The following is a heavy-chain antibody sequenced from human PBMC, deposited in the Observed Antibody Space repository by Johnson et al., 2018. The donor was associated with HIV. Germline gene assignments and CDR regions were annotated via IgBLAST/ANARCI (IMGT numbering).Heavy chain of an antibody. CDR3: AKDGYYYGSGSYYNDAFDI. V-gene: IGHV3-9*01. J-gene: IGHJ3*02. Sequence: ESGGGLVQPGRSLRLSCAASGFTFDDYAMHWVRQAPGKGLEWVSGISWNSGSIGYADSVKGRFIISRDNSRNSLYLQTNSLRAEDTAVYYCAKDGYYYGSGSYYNDAFDIWGQGTMVTVSS. D-gene: IGHD3-10*01. CDR1: GFTFDDYA. CDR2: ISWNSGSI.